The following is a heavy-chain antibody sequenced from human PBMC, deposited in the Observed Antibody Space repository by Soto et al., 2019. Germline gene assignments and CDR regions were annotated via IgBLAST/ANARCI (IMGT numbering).Heavy chain of an antibody. Sequence: QVQLVQSGAEVKKPGASVKVSCKASGYTFTSYGISWVRQAPGQGLEWMGWISAYNGNTNYAQKLQGRVTMTTDTSTSTAYMELRSLRSDDTAVYYCARDRDQLLREPSNWFDPWGQGTLVTVSS. J-gene: IGHJ5*02. V-gene: IGHV1-18*01. CDR1: GYTFTSYG. D-gene: IGHD2-2*01. CDR3: ARDRDQLLREPSNWFDP. CDR2: ISAYNGNT.